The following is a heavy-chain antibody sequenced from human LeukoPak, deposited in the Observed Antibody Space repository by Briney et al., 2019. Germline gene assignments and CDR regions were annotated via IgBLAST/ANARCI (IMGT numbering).Heavy chain of an antibody. CDR1: GFTFRDSA. CDR2: ISDDGSKR. V-gene: IGHV3-30*04. Sequence: PGGSLRLSCSGAGFTFRDSAFHWVRQAPGKGLEWVAVISDDGSKRFYADSVKGRFTISRDNSRDTLYLHMQTLRPGDSAVYYCARESGFMMVGEINADNWFDPWGQGTPVTVSS. CDR3: ARESGFMMVGEINADNWFDP. D-gene: IGHD3-3*01. J-gene: IGHJ5*02.